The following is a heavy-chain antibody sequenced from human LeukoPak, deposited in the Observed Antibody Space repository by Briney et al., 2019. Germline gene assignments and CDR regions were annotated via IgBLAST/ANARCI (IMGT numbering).Heavy chain of an antibody. CDR2: IYISGRT. CDR1: GDSVSTSY. D-gene: IGHD3-10*01. V-gene: IGHV4-4*07. CDR3: ARGVDYYGV. Sequence: SETLSLTCTVSGDSVSTSYWSWIRQPAGRGLEWIGRIYISGRTNYNPSLESRVTLSLDTSKKQFSLKLSSVTAADTAVYYCARGVDYYGVWGQGTLVTVSS. J-gene: IGHJ4*02.